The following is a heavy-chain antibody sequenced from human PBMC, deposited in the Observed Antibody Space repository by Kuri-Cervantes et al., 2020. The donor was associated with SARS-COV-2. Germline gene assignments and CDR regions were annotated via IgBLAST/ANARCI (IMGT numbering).Heavy chain of an antibody. CDR1: GGPVSSGSYY. V-gene: IGHV4-61*01. CDR2: IYYSGST. Sequence: SETLSLTCTVSGGPVSSGSYYWSWIRQPPGKGLEWIGYIYYSGSTNYNPSLKSRVTISVDTSKNQFSLKLSSVTAADTAVYYCARELIIPEYYFDYWGQGTRVTVSS. CDR3: ARELIIPEYYFDY. J-gene: IGHJ4*02.